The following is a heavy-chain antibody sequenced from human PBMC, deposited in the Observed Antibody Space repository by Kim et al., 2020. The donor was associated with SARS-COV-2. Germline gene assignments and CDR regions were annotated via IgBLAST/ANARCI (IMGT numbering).Heavy chain of an antibody. J-gene: IGHJ6*02. V-gene: IGHV4-59*13. CDR1: GDSISGFH. Sequence: SETLSLTCTVSGDSISGFHWTWIRQSPGKGLEWIGNIFYSGSTNYNPSLRSRTTLSIDSSKKQFSLELRSVTAADTAVYYCARDRIAYPRYHYYGMDVWGQGTTVTVSS. D-gene: IGHD2-21*01. CDR2: IFYSGST. CDR3: ARDRIAYPRYHYYGMDV.